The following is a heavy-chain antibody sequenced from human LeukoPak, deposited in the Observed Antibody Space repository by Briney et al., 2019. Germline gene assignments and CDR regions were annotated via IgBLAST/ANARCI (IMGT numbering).Heavy chain of an antibody. CDR2: IYYSGST. V-gene: IGHV4-30-4*01. D-gene: IGHD3-22*01. Sequence: SETLSLTCTVSGGSISTYYWSWIRQPPGKGLEWIGYIYYSGSTYYNPSLKSRVTISVDTSKNQFSLKLSSVTAADTAVYYCARAGSDYYDSSGYYYFDYWGQGTLVTVSS. CDR3: ARAGSDYYDSSGYYYFDY. CDR1: GGSISTYY. J-gene: IGHJ4*02.